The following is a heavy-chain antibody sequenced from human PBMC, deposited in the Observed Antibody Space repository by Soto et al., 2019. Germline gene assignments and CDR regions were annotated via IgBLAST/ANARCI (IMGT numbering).Heavy chain of an antibody. CDR2: IWYDGSNK. CDR3: ARDYGAGSYYYYYGMDV. CDR1: GFTFSSYG. J-gene: IGHJ6*02. Sequence: QGQLVESGGGVVKPGRSLRLSCAASGFTFSSYGMHWVRQAPGKGLEWVAVIWYDGSNKYYADSVKGRFTISRDNSKNTMYLQKNSLRAEDTAVYYCARDYGAGSYYYYYGMDVWGQGTTVTVSS. D-gene: IGHD3-10*01. V-gene: IGHV3-33*01.